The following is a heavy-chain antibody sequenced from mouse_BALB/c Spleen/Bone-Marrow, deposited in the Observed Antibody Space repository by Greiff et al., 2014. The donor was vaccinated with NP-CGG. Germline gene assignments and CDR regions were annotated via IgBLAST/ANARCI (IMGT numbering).Heavy chain of an antibody. CDR1: GYAFSRSW. V-gene: IGHV1-80*01. J-gene: IGHJ3*01. Sequence: VQLQQSGAELVRPGSSVKISCKASGYAFSRSWMNWVKQRPGQGLEWIGQIYPGDDDTNYSGKFKGRATLTADKSPGTAYMQLSSLTSEDSAVYFCAGSTPLAYWGQGTLVTVSA. D-gene: IGHD1-1*01. CDR3: AGSTPLAY. CDR2: IYPGDDDT.